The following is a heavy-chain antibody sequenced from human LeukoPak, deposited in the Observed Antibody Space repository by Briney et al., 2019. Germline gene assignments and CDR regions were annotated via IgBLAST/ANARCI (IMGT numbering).Heavy chain of an antibody. D-gene: IGHD5-12*01. J-gene: IGHJ4*02. CDR2: IKQDASEK. Sequence: ETLSLTCAVSGGSISSGGYSWNWIRQPPGKGLEWVANIKQDASEKYCVDSVNGRFTISRDNAQNSFYLQMNSLRAEDTAVYYCARDRGSTGYDLYDYWGQGTLVTVSS. CDR3: ARDRGSTGYDLYDY. V-gene: IGHV3-7*01. CDR1: GGSISSGGYS.